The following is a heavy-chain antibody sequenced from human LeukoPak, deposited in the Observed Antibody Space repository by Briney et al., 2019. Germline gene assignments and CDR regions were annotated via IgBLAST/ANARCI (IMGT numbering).Heavy chain of an antibody. D-gene: IGHD3-3*01. CDR3: AKTIFGVVTYDAFDI. V-gene: IGHV3-23*01. CDR2: ISGSGGST. J-gene: IGHJ3*02. Sequence: TGGFLRLSCAASGFTFSSYAMSWVRQAPGKGLEWVSAISGSGGSTYYADSVKGRFTISRDNSKNTLYLQMNSLRAEDTAVYYCAKTIFGVVTYDAFDIWGQGTMVTVSS. CDR1: GFTFSSYA.